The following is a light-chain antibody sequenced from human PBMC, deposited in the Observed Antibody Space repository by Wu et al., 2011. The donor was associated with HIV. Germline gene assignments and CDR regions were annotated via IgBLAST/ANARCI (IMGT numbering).Light chain of an antibody. Sequence: SCRASQSVSSSYLAWYQXKPGQAPRLLIFDASSRATGIPDRFSGSGSGTDFTLIISSLEPEDFAVYYCQQRISWPLTFGGGTKVEIK. V-gene: IGKV3D-20*02. J-gene: IGKJ4*01. CDR1: QSVSSSY. CDR2: DAS. CDR3: QQRISWPLT.